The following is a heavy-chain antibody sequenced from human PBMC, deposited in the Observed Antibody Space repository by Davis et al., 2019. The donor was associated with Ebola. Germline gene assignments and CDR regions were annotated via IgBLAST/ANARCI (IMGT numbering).Heavy chain of an antibody. CDR1: GYTFTRYY. D-gene: IGHD2-15*01. J-gene: IGHJ4*02. V-gene: IGHV1-46*04. CDR2: IHPSGGST. CDR3: ARGARDIGVVIAATPFDY. Sequence: AASVKVSCKASGYTFTRYYMHWVRQAPGHGLEWMGIIHPSGGSTSNAQKLEGRVTMTRDTSTSTVYMELSSLSSENTAVYYCARGARDIGVVIAATPFDYWDQGTLVTVSS.